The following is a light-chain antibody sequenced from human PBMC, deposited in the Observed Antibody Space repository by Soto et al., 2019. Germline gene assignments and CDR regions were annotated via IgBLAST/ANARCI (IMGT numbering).Light chain of an antibody. J-gene: IGLJ1*01. CDR2: DVI. Sequence: QSVLTQPASVSRSPGQSITISCTGTSSDVAAYNSVSWYQQYPGKAPKLMIYDVIYRPSGVSNRFSVSKSANTASLTISGLQAEDEADYYCSSYTTSGNYVFGTGTKLTVL. CDR1: SSDVAAYNS. CDR3: SSYTTSGNYV. V-gene: IGLV2-14*01.